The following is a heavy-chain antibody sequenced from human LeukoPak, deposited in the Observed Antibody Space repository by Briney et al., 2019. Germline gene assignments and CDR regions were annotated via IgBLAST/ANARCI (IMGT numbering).Heavy chain of an antibody. V-gene: IGHV3-23*01. CDR1: GFTFSSYT. J-gene: IGHJ4*02. CDR2: ITTSDGNT. CDR3: AKGPAVAGIFDY. Sequence: GGSLRLSCAASGFTFSSYTMSWVRQAPGKGLEWVSTITTSDGNTYYADSVKGRFTVSRDNSKNTLYLQMNSLRAEDTAVYYCAKGPAVAGIFDYWGQGTLVTVSS. D-gene: IGHD6-19*01.